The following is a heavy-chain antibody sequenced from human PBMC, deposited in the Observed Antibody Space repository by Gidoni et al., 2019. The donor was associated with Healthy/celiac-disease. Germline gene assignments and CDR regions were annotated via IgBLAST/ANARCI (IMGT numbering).Heavy chain of an antibody. CDR2: ISSSSSYI. CDR3: ARDHSGYCSSTSCYRAY. D-gene: IGHD2-2*01. V-gene: IGHV3-21*01. Sequence: EVQLVASGGGLVKPGGSLRLSCAASGFTFSSSSMNWVRQAPGKGLEWVSSISSSSSYIYYADSVKGRFTISRDNAKNSLYLQMNSLRAEDTAVYYCARDHSGYCSSTSCYRAYWGQGTLVTVSS. CDR1: GFTFSSSS. J-gene: IGHJ4*02.